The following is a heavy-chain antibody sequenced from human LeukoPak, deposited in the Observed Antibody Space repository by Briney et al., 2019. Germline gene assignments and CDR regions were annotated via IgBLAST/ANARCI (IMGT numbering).Heavy chain of an antibody. CDR1: GFTFSSYS. CDR3: AREENGDFPYYYYYMDV. Sequence: GGSLRLSCAASGFTFSSYSMNWVRPAPGKGREWVSSTSSSSSYIYYADSVKRRFTISRDNAKHSLYLQMNSLRAEDTAVYYCAREENGDFPYYYYYMDVWGKGTTVTVSS. V-gene: IGHV3-21*01. J-gene: IGHJ6*03. CDR2: TSSSSSYI. D-gene: IGHD4-17*01.